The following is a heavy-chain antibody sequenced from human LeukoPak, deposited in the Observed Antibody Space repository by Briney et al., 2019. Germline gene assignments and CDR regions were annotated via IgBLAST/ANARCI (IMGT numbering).Heavy chain of an antibody. Sequence: GASVKVSCKASGYTFTSYGISWVRQVPGQGLEWMGWISAYNGNTNYAQKLQGRVTMTTDTSTSTAYMELRSLRSDDTAVYYCAREIQLLSEVRGNGDVLAYYFDYWGQGTLVTVSS. CDR2: ISAYNGNT. V-gene: IGHV1-18*01. J-gene: IGHJ4*02. CDR3: AREIQLLSEVRGNGDVLAYYFDY. CDR1: GYTFTSYG. D-gene: IGHD2-2*01.